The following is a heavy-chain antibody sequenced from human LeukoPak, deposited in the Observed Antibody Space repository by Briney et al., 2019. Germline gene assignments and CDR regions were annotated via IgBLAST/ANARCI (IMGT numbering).Heavy chain of an antibody. D-gene: IGHD2-15*01. Sequence: GGSLRLSCAASGFTFSDYAMSWVRQAPGRGLEWVSTISGSAESTYYADSVKGRFIVSRDNSKNTLHLQMSSLRAGDTAVYYCAKAAAKDYFEHWGQGTLVTVSS. CDR3: AKAAAKDYFEH. CDR1: GFTFSDYA. J-gene: IGHJ1*01. V-gene: IGHV3-23*01. CDR2: ISGSAEST.